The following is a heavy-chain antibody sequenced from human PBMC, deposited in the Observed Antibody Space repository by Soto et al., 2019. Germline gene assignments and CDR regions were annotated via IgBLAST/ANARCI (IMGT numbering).Heavy chain of an antibody. D-gene: IGHD4-17*01. V-gene: IGHV4-30-2*01. CDR1: GGSISSGGYS. CDR2: IYHSGST. Sequence: QLQLQESGSGLVKPSQTLSLTCAVSGGSISSGGYSWTWIRQPPGKGLEWIGYIYHSGSTYYNPSLKSRVTISVDRSKNQFSLKLSSVTAADTAVYYCARAHYGDYGYGMDVWGQGTTVTVSS. CDR3: ARAHYGDYGYGMDV. J-gene: IGHJ6*02.